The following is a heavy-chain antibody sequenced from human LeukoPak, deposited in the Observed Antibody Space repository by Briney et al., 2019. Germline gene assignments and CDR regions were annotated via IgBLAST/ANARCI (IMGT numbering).Heavy chain of an antibody. D-gene: IGHD1-26*01. CDR3: ARNRVGATHWDAFDI. CDR2: ISAYNGNT. V-gene: IGHV1-18*01. Sequence: ASVKVSCKASGYTFTSYGISWVRQAPGQGLEWMGWISAYNGNTNYAQKLQGRVTMTTDTSTSTAYMELRSLRSDATAVYYCARNRVGATHWDAFDIWGQGTMVTVSS. J-gene: IGHJ3*02. CDR1: GYTFTSYG.